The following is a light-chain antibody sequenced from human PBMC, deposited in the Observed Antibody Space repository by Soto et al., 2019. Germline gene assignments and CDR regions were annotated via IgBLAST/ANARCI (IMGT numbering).Light chain of an antibody. Sequence: DIGMTKSPASLAVSLGERATINCKSSQVFLYSSNNKNYLAWYQQKAGQPPKLLIYWASTRQSGVPDRFSGSGSETDFTLTISRLQAEDVAIYYCQQYYNPPLTFGGGTKVDIK. J-gene: IGKJ4*01. V-gene: IGKV4-1*01. CDR1: QVFLYSSNNKNY. CDR3: QQYYNPPLT. CDR2: WAS.